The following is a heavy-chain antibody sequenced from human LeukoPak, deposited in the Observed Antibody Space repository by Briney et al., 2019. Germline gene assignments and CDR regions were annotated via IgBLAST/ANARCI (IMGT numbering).Heavy chain of an antibody. CDR1: GFTFSDYY. Sequence: GGSLRLSCTASGFTFSDYYMSWFRQAPGKGLEWLSHISGSGRTIHYADSVKGRLTVSRDTAKNSLYLQMNSLRAEDTAVYYCARDGAVAGIRNAFDIWGQGTMVTVSS. J-gene: IGHJ3*02. CDR2: ISGSGRTI. CDR3: ARDGAVAGIRNAFDI. V-gene: IGHV3-11*01. D-gene: IGHD6-19*01.